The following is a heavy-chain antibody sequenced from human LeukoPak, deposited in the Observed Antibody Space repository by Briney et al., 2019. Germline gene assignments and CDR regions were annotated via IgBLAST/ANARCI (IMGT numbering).Heavy chain of an antibody. Sequence: SETLSLTCAVSGGSISSGGYSWRWIRQPPGKGLEWIGYIYHSGSTYYNPSLKSRFTISVDRSKNQFSLKLTSVPAADTAVYYCARSRTVLLWFGELPYYFDYWGQGTLVTVSS. V-gene: IGHV4-30-2*01. J-gene: IGHJ4*02. CDR3: ARSRTVLLWFGELPYYFDY. CDR1: GGSISSGGYS. CDR2: IYHSGST. D-gene: IGHD3-10*01.